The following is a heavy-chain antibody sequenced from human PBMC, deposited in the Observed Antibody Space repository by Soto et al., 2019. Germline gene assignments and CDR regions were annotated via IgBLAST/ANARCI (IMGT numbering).Heavy chain of an antibody. D-gene: IGHD7-27*01. CDR3: AKSHLPIWGNWFDP. V-gene: IGHV1-69*13. CDR1: GGTFSSYA. J-gene: IGHJ5*02. CDR2: IIPIFGTA. Sequence: SVKVSCKASGGTFSSYAISWVRQAPGQGLEWIGGIIPIFGTANYAQKFQGRVTITADESTSTAYMELSSLRSEDTAVYYCAKSHLPIWGNWFDPWGQGTLVTVSS.